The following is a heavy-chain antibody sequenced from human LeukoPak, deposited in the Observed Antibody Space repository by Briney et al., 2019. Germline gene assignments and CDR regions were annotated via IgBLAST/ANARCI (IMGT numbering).Heavy chain of an antibody. CDR2: IYHSGNT. D-gene: IGHD3-3*01. CDR1: GYSISSGYY. Sequence: SETLSLTCAVSGYSISSGYYWGWIRQPPGKGLDWIWSIYHSGNTYYNPSLNRRVTISVDTSKNQFSLKLSSVTAADTAVYYCARSLRFLEWSTSAAFDIWGQGTMVTVSS. V-gene: IGHV4-38-2*01. J-gene: IGHJ3*02. CDR3: ARSLRFLEWSTSAAFDI.